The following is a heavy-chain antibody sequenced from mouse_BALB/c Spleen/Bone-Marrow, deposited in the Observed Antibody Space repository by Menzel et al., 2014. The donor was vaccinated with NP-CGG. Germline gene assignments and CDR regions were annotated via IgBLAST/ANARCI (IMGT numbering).Heavy chain of an antibody. CDR3: ARGGAGNWFAY. D-gene: IGHD2-1*01. Sequence: EVKVVESGGGLVKPGGSLKLSCAASGFTFSSYAMSWVRQTPEKRREWVASISSGGSTYYPDSVKGRFTISRDNARNILYLQTSSLRSEDTAMYYCARGGAGNWFAYWGQGTLVTVSA. CDR1: GFTFSSYA. V-gene: IGHV5-6-5*01. J-gene: IGHJ3*01. CDR2: ISSGGST.